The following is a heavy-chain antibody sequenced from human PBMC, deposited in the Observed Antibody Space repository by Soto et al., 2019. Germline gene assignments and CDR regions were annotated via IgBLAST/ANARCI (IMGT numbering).Heavy chain of an antibody. V-gene: IGHV3-48*01. Sequence: GGSLRLSCAASGFTFSSYSMNWVRQAPGKGLEWVSYISSSSSTIYYADSVKGRFTISRDNAKNSLYLQMNSLRAEDTAVYYCARSELGYCSGGSCYGDAFDIWGQGTMVTVSS. J-gene: IGHJ3*02. CDR1: GFTFSSYS. CDR3: ARSELGYCSGGSCYGDAFDI. CDR2: ISSSSSTI. D-gene: IGHD2-15*01.